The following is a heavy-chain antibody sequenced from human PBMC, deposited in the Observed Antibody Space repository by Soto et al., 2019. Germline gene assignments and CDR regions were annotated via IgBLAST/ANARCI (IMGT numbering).Heavy chain of an antibody. CDR1: GDSVSSNSAA. CDR3: EREMYKWSPDAFDI. D-gene: IGHD1-20*01. CDR2: TYYRSKWYN. V-gene: IGHV6-1*01. J-gene: IGHJ3*02. Sequence: SQTLSLTCAISGDSVSSNSAAWNWIRQSPSRGLEWLGRTYYRSKWYNDYAVSVKSRITINPDTSKNQFSLQMNSVTPEATAVYSCEREMYKWSPDAFDIWGQGTMATVS.